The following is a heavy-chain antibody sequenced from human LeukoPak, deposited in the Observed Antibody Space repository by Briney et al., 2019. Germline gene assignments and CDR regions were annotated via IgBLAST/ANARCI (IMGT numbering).Heavy chain of an antibody. CDR3: ARDPGTDSSGYTWYFDL. D-gene: IGHD3-22*01. CDR1: GFTFSSYS. Sequence: GGSLRLSCAASGFTFSSYSMNWVRQAPGKGLEWVSSISSSSSYIYYADSVKGRFTISRGNAKNSLYLQMNSLRAEDTAVYYCARDPGTDSSGYTWYFDLWGRGTLVTVSS. V-gene: IGHV3-21*01. CDR2: ISSSSSYI. J-gene: IGHJ2*01.